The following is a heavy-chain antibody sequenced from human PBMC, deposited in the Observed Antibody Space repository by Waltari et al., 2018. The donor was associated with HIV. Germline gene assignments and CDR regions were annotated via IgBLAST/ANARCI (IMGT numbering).Heavy chain of an antibody. CDR2: VYPNTGDT. V-gene: IGHV1-2*02. J-gene: IGHJ3*02. Sequence: QVQMLQSGAEVKKPGASVKVSCKASGYTFTAYYIHWVRQAPGPGLEWMGWVYPNTGDTNYAQKFQGRVTMARDASIRTVSMELSRLRSDDTAVYYCVRQMTFYDAFDIWGQGTLVTVSA. CDR1: GYTFTAYY. CDR3: VRQMTFYDAFDI.